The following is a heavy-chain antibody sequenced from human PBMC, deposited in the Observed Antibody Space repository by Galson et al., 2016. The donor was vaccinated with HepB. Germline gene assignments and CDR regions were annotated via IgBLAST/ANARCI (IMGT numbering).Heavy chain of an antibody. CDR3: AKEKDSFQVQTPPDAFDV. D-gene: IGHD3-10*01. CDR2: ISRKSGDM. Sequence: SLRLSCAASGFNFGDYTMHWVRLAPGKGLEWVTGISRKSGDMPYADSVKGRFTNSRDNAKNSVYLQMNSVTTEDTALYYCAKEKDSFQVQTPPDAFDVWGQGTMVTVSS. V-gene: IGHV3-9*01. J-gene: IGHJ3*01. CDR1: GFNFGDYT.